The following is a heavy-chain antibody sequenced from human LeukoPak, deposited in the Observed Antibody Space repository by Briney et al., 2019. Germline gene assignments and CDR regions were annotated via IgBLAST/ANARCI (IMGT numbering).Heavy chain of an antibody. J-gene: IGHJ5*02. CDR1: GYTFTSHG. Sequence: ASVKVSCKASGYTFTSHGISWVRQAPGQGPEWMGWISGYNGNTNYAQKVQDRVTMTTDTSTSTAYMELRSLRSDDTAVYYCARDSSGWYRWFDTWGQGTLVTVSS. CDR2: ISGYNGNT. D-gene: IGHD6-19*01. V-gene: IGHV1-18*01. CDR3: ARDSSGWYRWFDT.